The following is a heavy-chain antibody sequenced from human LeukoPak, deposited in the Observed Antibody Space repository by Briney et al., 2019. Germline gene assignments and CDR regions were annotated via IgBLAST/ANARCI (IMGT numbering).Heavy chain of an antibody. V-gene: IGHV3-21*01. J-gene: IGHJ6*03. CDR3: ARSELGYNYYYMDV. CDR1: GFTFSSYN. CDR2: ISSSSYI. Sequence: GGSLRLSCAASGFTFSSYNMNWVRQAPGKGLEWVSSISSSSYIYYADSVKGRFTISRDNAKKSLYLQMNSLRVEDTAVYYCARSELGYNYYYMDVWGKGTTVTISS. D-gene: IGHD3-10*01.